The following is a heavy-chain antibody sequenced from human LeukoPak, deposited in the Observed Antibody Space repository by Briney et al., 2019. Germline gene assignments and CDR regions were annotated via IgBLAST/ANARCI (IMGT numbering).Heavy chain of an antibody. Sequence: SETLSLTCTVSGGSISSSSYYWGWIRQPPGKRLEWIGSIYYSGSTYYNPSLKSRVTISVDTSKNQFSLKLSSVTAADTAVYYCARLPKIYDYVWGSYRYPYYFDYWGQGTLVTVSS. CDR2: IYYSGST. D-gene: IGHD3-16*02. CDR3: ARLPKIYDYVWGSYRYPYYFDY. J-gene: IGHJ4*02. V-gene: IGHV4-39*01. CDR1: GGSISSSSYY.